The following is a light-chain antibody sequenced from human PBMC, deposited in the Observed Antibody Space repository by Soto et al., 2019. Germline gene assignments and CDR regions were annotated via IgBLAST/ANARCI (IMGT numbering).Light chain of an antibody. V-gene: IGKV1-5*01. CDR3: QQYNGYSTWT. CDR2: DAS. CDR1: QTISKW. J-gene: IGKJ1*01. Sequence: DIQMTQSPSTLSASVGDRVTITCRASQTISKWLVWYQQTPGKAPKVLIFDASILASGVPSRFSGSGYGTEFTLTISSLQPDDFATYYCQQYNGYSTWTFGQGTKGDIK.